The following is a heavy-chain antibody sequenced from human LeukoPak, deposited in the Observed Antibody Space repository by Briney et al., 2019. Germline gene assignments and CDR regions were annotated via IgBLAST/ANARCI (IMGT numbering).Heavy chain of an antibody. CDR2: IYTSGST. V-gene: IGHV4-61*02. CDR3: ARDQIGYCSSTSCIYYYYMDV. D-gene: IGHD2-2*01. CDR1: GGSISSGSYY. Sequence: KPSLTLSLTCTVSGGSISSGSYYWSWIRQPAGKGLEWIGRIYTSGSTNYNPSLKSRVTISVDTSKNQFSLKLSSVTAADTAVYYCARDQIGYCSSTSCIYYYYMDVWGKGTTVTVSS. J-gene: IGHJ6*03.